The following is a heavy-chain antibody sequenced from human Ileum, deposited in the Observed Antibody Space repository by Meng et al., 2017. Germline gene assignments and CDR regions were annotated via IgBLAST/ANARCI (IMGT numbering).Heavy chain of an antibody. J-gene: IGHJ4*02. CDR3: ARDPGGTEYDSSGYYWKTRPQYYFDY. Sequence: SETLSLTCTVSGGSISSYYWSWIRQPPGKGLEWIGYIYYSGSTNYNPSLKSRVTISVDTSKNQFSLKLSSVTAADTAVYYCARDPGGTEYDSSGYYWKTRPQYYFDYWGQGTLVTVSS. CDR2: IYYSGST. D-gene: IGHD3-22*01. CDR1: GGSISSYY. V-gene: IGHV4-59*01.